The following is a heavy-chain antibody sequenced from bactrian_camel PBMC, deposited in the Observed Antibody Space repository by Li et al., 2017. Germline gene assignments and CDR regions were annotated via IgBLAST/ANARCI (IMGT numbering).Heavy chain of an antibody. CDR3: RLVPFWTPASRSRGCSVDSKMGY. Sequence: HVQLVESGGGSVQTGDSLTLSCVNLGYTFNENCVGWFRQIPGKSREGIAVFDSAGAVQYADSVKGRFTISKDSAKSVLYLQMDSLKPEDTGMYYCRLVPFWTPASRSRGCSVDSKMGYWGQGTQVTVS. J-gene: IGHJ4*01. CDR2: FDSAGAV. V-gene: IGHV3S63*01. CDR1: GYTFNENC. D-gene: IGHD3*01.